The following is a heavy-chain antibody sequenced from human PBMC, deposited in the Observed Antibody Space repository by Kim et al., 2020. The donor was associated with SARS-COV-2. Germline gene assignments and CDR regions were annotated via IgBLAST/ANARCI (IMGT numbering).Heavy chain of an antibody. CDR2: ISYDGSNK. D-gene: IGHD3-22*01. V-gene: IGHV3-30*03. CDR1: GFTFSSYG. J-gene: IGHJ3*02. Sequence: GGSLRLSCAASGFTFSSYGMHWVRQAPGKGLEWVAVISYDGSNKYYADSVKGRFTISRDNSKNTLYLQMNSLRAEDTAVYYCATGRYYYASSGYSDAFG. CDR3: ATGRYYYASSGYSDAFG.